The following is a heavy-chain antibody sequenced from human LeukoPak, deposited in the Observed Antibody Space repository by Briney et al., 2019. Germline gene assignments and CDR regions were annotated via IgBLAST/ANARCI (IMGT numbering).Heavy chain of an antibody. J-gene: IGHJ6*03. D-gene: IGHD3-9*01. V-gene: IGHV4-30-2*01. Sequence: PSETLSLTCTVSGGSISSGGYYWSWIRQPPGKGLEWIGYIYHSGSTYYNPSLKSRVTISVDRSKNQFSLKLSSVTAADTAVYYCARVHAHYDILTGYQHSDYYYYMDVWGKGTTVTVSS. CDR1: GGSISSGGYY. CDR2: IYHSGST. CDR3: ARVHAHYDILTGYQHSDYYYYMDV.